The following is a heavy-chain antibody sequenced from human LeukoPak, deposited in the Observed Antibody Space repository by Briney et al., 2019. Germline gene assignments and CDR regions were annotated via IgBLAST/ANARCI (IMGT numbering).Heavy chain of an antibody. J-gene: IGHJ6*03. D-gene: IGHD3-16*01. Sequence: ASVKVSCKASGYTFSDYYMHWVRQAPGQGLEWMGWINPNSGGTNYAQKFQGRVTMTRDTSISTAYMELSRLRSDDTAVYYCARGKISYYYYYYMDVWGKGTTVTISS. CDR2: INPNSGGT. V-gene: IGHV1-2*02. CDR1: GYTFSDYY. CDR3: ARGKISYYYYYYMDV.